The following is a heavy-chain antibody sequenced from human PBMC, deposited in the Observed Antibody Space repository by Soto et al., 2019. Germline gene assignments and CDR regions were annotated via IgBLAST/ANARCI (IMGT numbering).Heavy chain of an antibody. CDR3: ARDVRPDGYWDLDY. D-gene: IGHD5-12*01. Sequence: GGSLRLSCAASGFTCGTYSRNWVRQAPGKGLEWVSGIYGNGGGTFYADSVKGRFTISRDNSRNTLYLQMNSLRAEDTAVYYCARDVRPDGYWDLDYWGQGTPVTVSS. CDR1: GFTCGTYS. J-gene: IGHJ4*02. V-gene: IGHV3-23*01. CDR2: IYGNGGGT.